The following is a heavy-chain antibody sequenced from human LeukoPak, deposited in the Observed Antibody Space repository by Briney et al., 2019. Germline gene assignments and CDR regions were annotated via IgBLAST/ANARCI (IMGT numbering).Heavy chain of an antibody. V-gene: IGHV3-49*03. CDR2: IRSKEYGGAS. J-gene: IGHJ4*02. CDR1: GFTFGDYA. CDR3: TRDRGVGYPSSGGGGLYNFDC. Sequence: PGGSLRLSCTASGFTFGDYAMSWFRQAPEKGLEWVAFIRSKEYGGASEYAASVKGRFTISRDDSKSIAYLQMNSLKTEDTAVYYCTRDRGVGYPSSGGGGLYNFDCWGQGTLVTVSS. D-gene: IGHD6-25*01.